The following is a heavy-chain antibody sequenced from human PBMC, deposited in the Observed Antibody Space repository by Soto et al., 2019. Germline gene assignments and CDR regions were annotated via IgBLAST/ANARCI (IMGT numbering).Heavy chain of an antibody. J-gene: IGHJ5*02. V-gene: IGHV4-39*01. CDR3: ARQYVMTFFGEVLYNWFDP. Sequence: SETLSLTCTVSGDYIKTSSYYWGWIRQPPEKGLEWIGSIYYSGNTYYNPSLKSRVTISVDTSKNQFSLKLSSVTAADTAIYYCARQYVMTFFGEVLYNWFDPWGQGTLVTVSS. CDR2: IYYSGNT. D-gene: IGHD3-3*01. CDR1: GDYIKTSSYY.